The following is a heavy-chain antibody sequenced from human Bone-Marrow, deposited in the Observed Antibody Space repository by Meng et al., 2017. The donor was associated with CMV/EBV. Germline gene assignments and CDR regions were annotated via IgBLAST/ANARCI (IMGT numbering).Heavy chain of an antibody. CDR2: IVVGSGNT. CDR3: AAEMYSGSYYFDY. V-gene: IGHV1-58*01. D-gene: IGHD1-26*01. CDR1: GFTFTSSA. J-gene: IGHJ4*02. Sequence: SVKVSCKASGFTFTSSAVQWVRRARGQRLEWIGWIVVGSGNTNYAQKFQERVTITRDMSTSTAYMELSSLRSEDTAVYYCAAEMYSGSYYFDYWGQGTLVTVSS.